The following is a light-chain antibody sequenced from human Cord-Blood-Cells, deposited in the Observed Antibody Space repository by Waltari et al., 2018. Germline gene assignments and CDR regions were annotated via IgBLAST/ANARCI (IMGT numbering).Light chain of an antibody. V-gene: IGLV2-23*01. Sequence: QSALNQPASVSGSPGQSIPISCTGTSSDVGSYNLVSWYQQHPGKAPKLMVYEGSKRPSGVSNRFSGSKSGNTASLTISGLQAEDEADYYCCSYAGSSTWVFGGGTKLTVL. J-gene: IGLJ3*02. CDR2: EGS. CDR1: SSDVGSYNL. CDR3: CSYAGSSTWV.